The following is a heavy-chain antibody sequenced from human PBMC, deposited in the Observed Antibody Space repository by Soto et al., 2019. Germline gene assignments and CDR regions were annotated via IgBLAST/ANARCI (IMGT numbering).Heavy chain of an antibody. CDR1: GFTFSNAW. J-gene: IGHJ6*02. CDR2: IKSKTDGGTT. Sequence: GSLRLSCAASGFTFSNAWMSWVRQAPGKGLEWVGRIKSKTDGGTTDYAAPVKGRFTISRDDSKNTLYLQMNSLKTEDTAVYYCTTDPYYDFWSGYHYYYYGMDVWGQGTTVTVS. D-gene: IGHD3-3*01. V-gene: IGHV3-15*01. CDR3: TTDPYYDFWSGYHYYYYGMDV.